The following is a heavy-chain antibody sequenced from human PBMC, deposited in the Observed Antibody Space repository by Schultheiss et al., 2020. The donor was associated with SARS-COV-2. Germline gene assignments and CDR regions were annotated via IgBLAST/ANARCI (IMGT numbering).Heavy chain of an antibody. Sequence: GESLKISCSASGFTFSSYAMDWVRQAPGKGLEYVSTINSNGGSTYYADSVKGRFTVSRDNSKNTLYLQMSSLRAEDTAVYYCVKDRGGSENWFDPWGQGTLVTVSS. CDR1: GFTFSSYA. V-gene: IGHV3-64D*06. D-gene: IGHD3-16*01. CDR2: INSNGGST. CDR3: VKDRGGSENWFDP. J-gene: IGHJ5*02.